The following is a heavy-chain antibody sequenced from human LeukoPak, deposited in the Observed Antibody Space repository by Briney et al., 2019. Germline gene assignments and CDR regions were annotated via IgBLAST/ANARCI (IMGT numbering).Heavy chain of an antibody. CDR3: AKESSGGWYFDY. CDR1: GFTFSINV. D-gene: IGHD6-19*01. CDR2: IPASGDST. Sequence: GGSLRLSCAASGFTFSINVMIWVRQAPGKGLEWVSSIPASGDSTYYADSVKGRFTISRDNFKNSLYLQMNSLRAEDTAVYYCAKESSGGWYFDYWGQGTLVTVSS. V-gene: IGHV3-23*01. J-gene: IGHJ4*02.